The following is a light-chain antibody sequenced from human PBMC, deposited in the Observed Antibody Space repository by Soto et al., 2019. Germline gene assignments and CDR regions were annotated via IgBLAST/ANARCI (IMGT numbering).Light chain of an antibody. Sequence: EIVLTQSPAALSVSPGERATPSCRASQSISSNLAWCQQKPGQAPRLLMFRTSSRATGFPARFSGGGSGTDFTLTIRSLEPEDFAVYYCQQRTNWLWTFGQGTKVDIK. CDR1: QSISSN. CDR3: QQRTNWLWT. J-gene: IGKJ1*01. CDR2: RTS. V-gene: IGKV3-11*01.